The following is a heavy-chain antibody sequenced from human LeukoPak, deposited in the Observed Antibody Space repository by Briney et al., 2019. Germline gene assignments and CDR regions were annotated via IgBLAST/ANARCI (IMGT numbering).Heavy chain of an antibody. D-gene: IGHD6-13*01. CDR3: ARDLLSRSGLAAAGYNWFDP. CDR2: INPNSGGT. Sequence: GASVKVSCKASGYTFTGYYMHWVRQAPGQGLEWMGRINPNSGGTNYAQKFQGRVTMTRDTSISTAYMELSRLRSDDTAVYYCARDLLSRSGLAAAGYNWFDPWGQGTLVTVSS. CDR1: GYTFTGYY. J-gene: IGHJ5*02. V-gene: IGHV1-2*06.